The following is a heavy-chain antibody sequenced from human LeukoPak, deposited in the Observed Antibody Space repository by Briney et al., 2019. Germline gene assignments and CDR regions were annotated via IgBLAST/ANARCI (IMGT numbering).Heavy chain of an antibody. D-gene: IGHD6-13*01. CDR2: IYSGGST. V-gene: IGHV3-66*01. CDR3: ARGGDSSSFTYYFDY. CDR1: GFTFDDYA. Sequence: GGSLRLSCAASGFTFDDYAMHWVRQAPGKGLEWVSVIYSGGSTYYADSVKGRFTISRDNSKNTLYLQMNSLRAEDTAVYYCARGGDSSSFTYYFDYWGQGTLVTVSS. J-gene: IGHJ4*02.